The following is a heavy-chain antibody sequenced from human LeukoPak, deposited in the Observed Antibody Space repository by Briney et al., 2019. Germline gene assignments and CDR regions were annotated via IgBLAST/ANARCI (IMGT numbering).Heavy chain of an antibody. Sequence: GGSLRLSCAASGFSFSDYTMNWVRQAPGRGLGWVSSINTTSRHIYYADSVKGRFTISRDNAKNSLYLQMNSLGAEDTAIYYCARVARQLTGYWGQGTLVTVSS. J-gene: IGHJ4*02. V-gene: IGHV3-21*01. CDR2: INTTSRHI. CDR1: GFSFSDYT. D-gene: IGHD3-9*01. CDR3: ARVARQLTGY.